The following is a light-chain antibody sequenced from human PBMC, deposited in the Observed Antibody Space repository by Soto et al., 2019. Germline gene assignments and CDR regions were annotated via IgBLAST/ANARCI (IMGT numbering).Light chain of an antibody. V-gene: IGKV3-15*01. CDR3: QQSYSSPLLA. CDR2: DAS. CDR1: QSVDKD. Sequence: EIVMTQSPATLSVSPGEGATLSCRPSQSVDKDLAWYRQKPGQAPSLLVYDASTRATGVPARFSGSGSGTEFTLTITSLQSEDFATYYCQQSYSSPLLAFGGGTKVEIK. J-gene: IGKJ4*01.